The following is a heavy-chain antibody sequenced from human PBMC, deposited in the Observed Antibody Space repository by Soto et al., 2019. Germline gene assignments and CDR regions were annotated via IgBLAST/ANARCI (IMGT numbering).Heavy chain of an antibody. Sequence: ASVKVSCKASGYTFTSYDINWVRQATGQGLEWMGWMNPNSGNTGYAQKFQGRVTMTRNTSISTAYMELSSLRSEDTAVYYCARVVGQLVELLTVVAFDMWGKGTMVTVPS. V-gene: IGHV1-8*01. CDR3: ARVVGQLVELLTVVAFDM. CDR2: MNPNSGNT. CDR1: GYTFTSYD. J-gene: IGHJ3*02. D-gene: IGHD6-13*01.